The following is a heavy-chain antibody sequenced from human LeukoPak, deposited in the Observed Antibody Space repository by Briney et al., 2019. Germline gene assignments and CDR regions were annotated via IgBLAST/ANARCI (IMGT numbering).Heavy chain of an antibody. CDR1: GGSISSYY. Sequence: SETLSLTCTVSGGSISSYYWSWIRQPPGKGLEWIGYIYYSGSTNYNPSLKSLVTISVDSSKNQFSLKLSSVTAADTAVYYCARTTEGYAGGPGYSYYYYMDVWGKGTTVTVSS. V-gene: IGHV4-59*01. CDR2: IYYSGST. CDR3: ARTTEGYAGGPGYSYYYYMDV. D-gene: IGHD5-12*01. J-gene: IGHJ6*03.